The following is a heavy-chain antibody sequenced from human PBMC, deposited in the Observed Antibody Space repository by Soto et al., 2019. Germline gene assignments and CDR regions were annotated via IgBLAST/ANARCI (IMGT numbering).Heavy chain of an antibody. CDR3: ARASMRRTIGMKGYYLDS. J-gene: IGHJ4*02. Sequence: SLTCAVLGVSFSGYYWSWIRHPPGKGLEWIGEIIHTGITNYNPSLKSRVTMSIDTSKKQFSLKLSSVTAADTAVCYCARASMRRTIGMKGYYLDSRGPGTLVTVS. V-gene: IGHV4-34*12. CDR2: IIHTGIT. CDR1: GVSFSGYY. D-gene: IGHD2-15*01.